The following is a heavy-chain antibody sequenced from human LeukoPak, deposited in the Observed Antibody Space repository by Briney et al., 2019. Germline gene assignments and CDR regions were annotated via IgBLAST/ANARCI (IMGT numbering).Heavy chain of an antibody. CDR1: GFTFSSYA. V-gene: IGHV3-30-3*01. CDR3: ARVWEHDAFDI. J-gene: IGHJ3*02. D-gene: IGHD1-26*01. Sequence: PGGSLRLSCAASGFTFSSYAMHWVRQAPGKGLEWVAVISYDGSNKYYADSVKGRFTISRDNSKNTLYLQMNSLRAEDTAVYYCARVWEHDAFDIWGQGTMDTVSS. CDR2: ISYDGSNK.